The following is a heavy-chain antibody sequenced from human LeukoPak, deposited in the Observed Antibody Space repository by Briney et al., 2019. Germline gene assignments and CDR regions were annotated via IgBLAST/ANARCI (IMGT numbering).Heavy chain of an antibody. D-gene: IGHD5-24*01. V-gene: IGHV4-39*01. Sequence: KPSETLSLTCTVSGGSISSSSYYWGWIRQPPGKGLEWIGSIYYSGSTYYNPSLKSRVTISVDTSKNQFSLKLSSVTAADTAVYYCARLWGFGDGYNYPGGDFDYWGQGTLVTVSS. J-gene: IGHJ4*02. CDR1: GGSISSSSYY. CDR3: ARLWGFGDGYNYPGGDFDY. CDR2: IYYSGST.